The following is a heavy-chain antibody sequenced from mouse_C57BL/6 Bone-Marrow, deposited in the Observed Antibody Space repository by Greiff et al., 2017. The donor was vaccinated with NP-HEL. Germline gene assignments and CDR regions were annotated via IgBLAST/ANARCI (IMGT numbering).Heavy chain of an antibody. CDR2: INPSNGGT. V-gene: IGHV1-53*01. J-gene: IGHJ3*01. D-gene: IGHD1-1*01. CDR3: ARDLHGSSYAWFAY. Sequence: QVQLKQPGTELVKPGASVKLSCKASGYTFTSYWMHWVKQRPGQGLEWIGNINPSNGGTNYNEKFKSKATLTVDKSSSTAYMQLSSLTSEDSAVYYCARDLHGSSYAWFAYWGQGTLVTVSA. CDR1: GYTFTSYW.